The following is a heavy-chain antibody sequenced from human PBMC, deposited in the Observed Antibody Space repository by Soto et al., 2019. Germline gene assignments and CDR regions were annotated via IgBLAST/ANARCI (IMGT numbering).Heavy chain of an antibody. Sequence: EVQLLESGGGLVQPGGSLRLSCTASGITFSNYAMSWVRQAPRKGLEWVSSISTSGGRPYYADSVTGRFTISRDNSKNKVYLQIDSLGPEDTAVYYCAKVGVRGVPSYFSMDVWGQGTTVTVSS. CDR1: GITFSNYA. J-gene: IGHJ6*02. V-gene: IGHV3-23*01. D-gene: IGHD3-10*01. CDR2: ISTSGGRP. CDR3: AKVGVRGVPSYFSMDV.